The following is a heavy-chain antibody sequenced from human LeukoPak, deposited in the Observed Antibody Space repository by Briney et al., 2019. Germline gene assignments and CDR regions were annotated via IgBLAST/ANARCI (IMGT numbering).Heavy chain of an antibody. D-gene: IGHD6-13*01. CDR1: GFTFINYG. V-gene: IGHV3-48*04. CDR2: ISSSSSTI. J-gene: IGHJ4*02. CDR3: AKGSQHSSSWYVYFDY. Sequence: PGGSLRLSCAASGFTFINYGMSWVRQAPGKGLEWVSYISSSSSTIYYADSVKGRFTISRDNAKNSLYLQMNSLRAEDTALYYCAKGSQHSSSWYVYFDYWGQGTLVTVSS.